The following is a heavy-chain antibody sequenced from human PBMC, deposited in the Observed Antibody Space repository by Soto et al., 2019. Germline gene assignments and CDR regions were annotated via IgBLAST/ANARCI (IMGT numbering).Heavy chain of an antibody. CDR3: AKDEGARPIDH. D-gene: IGHD6-6*01. Sequence: PGGFLRLSCAASGFTFSSYAMSWVRQAPGKGLEWVSAISTSGGSTYYADSVKGRFTTSRDNSKNTLYLQMNSLRAEDTAVYYCAKDEGARPIDHWGQGTLVTVSS. J-gene: IGHJ4*02. CDR1: GFTFSSYA. V-gene: IGHV3-23*01. CDR2: ISTSGGST.